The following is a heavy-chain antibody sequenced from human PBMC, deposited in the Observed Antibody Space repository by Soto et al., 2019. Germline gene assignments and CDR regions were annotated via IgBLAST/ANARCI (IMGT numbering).Heavy chain of an antibody. CDR2: INAANGNT. Sequence: ASGKFSCYATGDTFNSNTIHWVHQAPGQTLEWMGWINAANGNTKYSQKFQGRVTITRDTSASTAYMELSSLRSEDTAVYFCARILGYCSSSSCFTYHGMDVWGQATAVT. CDR3: ARILGYCSSSSCFTYHGMDV. V-gene: IGHV1-3*01. CDR1: GDTFNSNT. D-gene: IGHD2-2*02. J-gene: IGHJ6*02.